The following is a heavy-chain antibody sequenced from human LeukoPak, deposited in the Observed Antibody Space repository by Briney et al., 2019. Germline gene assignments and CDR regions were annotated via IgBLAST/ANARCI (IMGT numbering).Heavy chain of an antibody. CDR1: GGTFSSYA. CDR2: IIPIFGTA. Sequence: ASVMVSCKASGGTFSSYAISWVRQAPGQGLEWMGGIIPIFGTANYAQKFQGRVTITTDESTSTAYMELSSLRSGDTAVYYCASPMDIVVVPAAHDAFDIWGQGTMVTVSS. J-gene: IGHJ3*02. D-gene: IGHD2-2*03. CDR3: ASPMDIVVVPAAHDAFDI. V-gene: IGHV1-69*05.